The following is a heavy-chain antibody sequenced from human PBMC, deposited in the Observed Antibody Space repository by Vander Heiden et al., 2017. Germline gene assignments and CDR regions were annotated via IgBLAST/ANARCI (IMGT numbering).Heavy chain of an antibody. D-gene: IGHD5-12*01. CDR2: IYYSGST. J-gene: IGHJ3*02. V-gene: IGHV4-39*01. CDR1: GGSISRSSYY. Sequence: QLQLQESGPGLVKPSETLSLTCTVSGGSISRSSYYLCWIRQLPGKRLEWIGSIYYSGSTYYNPSLKSRVTISVDTSKNQFSLKLSSVTAADTAVYYCASEMATRNDAFDIWGQGTMVTVSS. CDR3: ASEMATRNDAFDI.